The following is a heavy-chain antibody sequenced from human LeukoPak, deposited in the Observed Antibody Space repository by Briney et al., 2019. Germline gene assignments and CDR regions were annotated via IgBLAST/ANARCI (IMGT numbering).Heavy chain of an antibody. D-gene: IGHD3-3*01. CDR2: IYHSGST. CDR1: GYSISSGYY. Sequence: PSETLSLTRAVSGYSISSGYYWGWIRQPPGKGLEWIGSIYHSGSTYYNPSLKSRVTISVDTSKNQFSLKLSSVTAADTAVYYCARQGGGRITIFGVVIPFDYWGQGTLVTVSS. J-gene: IGHJ4*02. CDR3: ARQGGGRITIFGVVIPFDY. V-gene: IGHV4-38-2*01.